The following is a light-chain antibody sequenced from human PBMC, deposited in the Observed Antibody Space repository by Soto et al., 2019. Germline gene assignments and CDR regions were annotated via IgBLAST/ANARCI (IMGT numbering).Light chain of an antibody. J-gene: IGKJ1*01. Sequence: EIVLTQSPGTLSLSPGERATLSCRASQSVYKNYLAWYQQKPGQAPRLLIYGASSRATATPDRFSGSGSGPDFILPSNRPGYEHVAGYQCQQYGGSPPPFGKGPKVEI. CDR3: QQYGGSPPP. CDR2: GAS. V-gene: IGKV3-20*01. CDR1: QSVYKNY.